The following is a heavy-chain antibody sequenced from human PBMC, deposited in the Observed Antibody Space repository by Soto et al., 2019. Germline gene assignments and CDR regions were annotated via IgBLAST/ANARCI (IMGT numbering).Heavy chain of an antibody. J-gene: IGHJ4*02. CDR3: AREIFRYYYYFDY. V-gene: IGHV4-31*03. Sequence: ASETRSLTCTVSGGSFSSGNYYWSWIRQHAGKGLEGIGDIYYSGSTYYNPSLKSRVTISLDTSKNQFSLNLSSVTAADTAVYYCAREIFRYYYYFDYWGQGTLVTVSS. CDR2: IYYSGST. CDR1: GGSFSSGNYY. D-gene: IGHD3-10*01.